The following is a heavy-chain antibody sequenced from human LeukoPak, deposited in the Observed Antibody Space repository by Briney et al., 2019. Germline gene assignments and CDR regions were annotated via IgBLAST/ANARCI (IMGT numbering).Heavy chain of an antibody. CDR3: GRDVEGGYPYYYYGLEV. J-gene: IGHJ6*02. Sequence: GRSLRLSCAASVFTFNNYGMHWVRQAPGKGLEWVAVIWYDGSNKQYADSVKGRFTISRDKSKNTLYLQMNSLRAEDTAVYYCGRDVEGGYPYYYYGLEVWGQATTVTVSS. CDR2: IWYDGSNK. CDR1: VFTFNNYG. V-gene: IGHV3-33*01. D-gene: IGHD5-12*01.